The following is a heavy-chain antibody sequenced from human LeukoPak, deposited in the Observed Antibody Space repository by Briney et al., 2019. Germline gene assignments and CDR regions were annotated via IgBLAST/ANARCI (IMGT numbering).Heavy chain of an antibody. CDR2: ISGSGGST. CDR1: GFTFSSHA. V-gene: IGHV3-23*01. D-gene: IGHD3-16*01. Sequence: GGSLRLSCAASGFTFSSHAMSWVRQAPGKGLEWVSAISGSGGSTYYADSVKGRFTISRDNSKNTLYLQMNSLRAEDTAVYYCAKGTGDGFKGDVWGQGTTVTVSS. CDR3: AKGTGDGFKGDV. J-gene: IGHJ6*02.